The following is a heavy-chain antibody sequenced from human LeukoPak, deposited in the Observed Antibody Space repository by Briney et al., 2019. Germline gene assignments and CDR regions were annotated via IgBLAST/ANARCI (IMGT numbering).Heavy chain of an antibody. V-gene: IGHV4-39*01. J-gene: IGHJ4*02. Sequence: SETLSLTCTVSGGSISSSTHCWSWVRQPPGKGLEWIGCMYYSGNTYYSSSLKGRVTISLDTLKNQFSLRLNSVTASDTAVYYCVRHIAYHANLDCWGQGTLVTVSS. D-gene: IGHD2-21*01. CDR2: MYYSGNT. CDR3: VRHIAYHANLDC. CDR1: GGSISSSTHC.